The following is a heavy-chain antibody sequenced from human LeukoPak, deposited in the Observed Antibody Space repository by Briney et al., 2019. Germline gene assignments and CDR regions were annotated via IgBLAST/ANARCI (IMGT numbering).Heavy chain of an antibody. D-gene: IGHD5-18*01. V-gene: IGHV3-7*01. CDR2: INQDGSKE. CDR3: ARDRPDTAYDY. Sequence: GGSLRLSCTASGFIFSNYWMTWVRQAPGKGLEWVAQINQDGSKEYYIDSVKARFSISRDNARNSLSLQMNSLRAEDTAVYYCARDRPDTAYDYWGQGTLVTVSS. CDR1: GFIFSNYW. J-gene: IGHJ4*02.